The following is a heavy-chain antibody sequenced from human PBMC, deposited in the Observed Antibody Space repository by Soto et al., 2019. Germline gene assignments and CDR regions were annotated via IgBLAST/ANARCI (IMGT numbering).Heavy chain of an antibody. V-gene: IGHV3-23*01. CDR2: ISGSGGST. J-gene: IGHJ4*02. Sequence: GGSXRLSCAASGFTFSSYAMSWVRQAPGKGLEWVSAISGSGGSTYYADSVKGRFTISRDNSKNTLYLQMNSLRAEDTAVYYCARGTLTGGLNFDYWGQGTLVTVSS. CDR1: GFTFSSYA. CDR3: ARGTLTGGLNFDY. D-gene: IGHD2-8*02.